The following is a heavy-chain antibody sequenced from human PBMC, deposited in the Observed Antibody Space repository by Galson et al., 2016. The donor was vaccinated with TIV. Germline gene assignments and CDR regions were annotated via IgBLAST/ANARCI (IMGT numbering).Heavy chain of an antibody. CDR3: TRDGRGNWKYVDYFDY. Sequence: SLRLSCAASGFTFSSYTFHWVRQTPGKGLEWVAIISRDGNNKDFADSVEGRFTIPRDSSKNTVFLQMNSLRLEDTAVYYCTRDGRGNWKYVDYFDYWGPGTVVTVSS. D-gene: IGHD1-7*01. CDR1: GFTFSSYT. CDR2: ISRDGNNK. V-gene: IGHV3-30-3*01. J-gene: IGHJ4*02.